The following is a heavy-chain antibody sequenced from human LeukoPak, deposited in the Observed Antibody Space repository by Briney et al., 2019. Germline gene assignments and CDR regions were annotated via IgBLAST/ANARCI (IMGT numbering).Heavy chain of an antibody. CDR2: LQPNGIET. D-gene: IGHD4-17*01. Sequence: GGSLRLSCAASGFTFSSSWMSWVRQAPGKGLEWVATLQPNGIETYYVDSVKGRFTISRDNVKNSLYLHMNSLRVEDTAVYYCARDNCGDYKYWGQGTLVTVSS. CDR3: ARDNCGDYKY. V-gene: IGHV3-7*01. CDR1: GFTFSSSW. J-gene: IGHJ4*02.